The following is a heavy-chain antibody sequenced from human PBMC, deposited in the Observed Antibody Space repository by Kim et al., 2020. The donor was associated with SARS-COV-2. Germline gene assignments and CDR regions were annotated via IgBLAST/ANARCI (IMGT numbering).Heavy chain of an antibody. CDR1: GYTLTSYA. Sequence: ASVKVSCKASGYTLTSYAMNWVRQAPGQGLEWMGWINTNTGNPTYAQGFTGRFVFSLDTSVSTAYLQISSLKAEDTAVYYCARDYRYSTVFYYYYYGMDVWGQGTTVTVSS. J-gene: IGHJ6*02. CDR2: INTNTGNP. D-gene: IGHD6-13*01. V-gene: IGHV7-4-1*02. CDR3: ARDYRYSTVFYYYYYGMDV.